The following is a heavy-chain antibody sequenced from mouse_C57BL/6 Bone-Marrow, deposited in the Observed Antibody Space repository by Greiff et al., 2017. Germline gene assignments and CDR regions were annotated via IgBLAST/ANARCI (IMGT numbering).Heavy chain of an antibody. V-gene: IGHV1-39*01. CDR2: FNPNYGTT. CDR3: ARGYDYDDAMDY. J-gene: IGHJ4*01. D-gene: IGHD2-4*01. CDR1: GYSFTDYN. Sequence: EVKLVESGPELVKPGASVKISCKASGYSFTDYNMTWVKQSNGKYLAWIGVFNPNYGTTSYNQTFKGKATLTVDQSSSTAYMQLNSLTSDDSAVYYCARGYDYDDAMDYWGQGTSVTGSS.